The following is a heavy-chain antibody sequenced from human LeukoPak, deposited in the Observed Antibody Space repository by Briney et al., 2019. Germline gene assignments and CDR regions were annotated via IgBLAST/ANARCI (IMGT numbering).Heavy chain of an antibody. V-gene: IGHV4-4*07. CDR1: GGFISSYY. J-gene: IGHJ5*02. Sequence: SETLSLTCTVSGGFISSYYWSWIRQPAGKGLEWIGRIYTSGTTNYNLSLKSRVTMSIDTSKNQFSLDLGSVTAADTAVYYCAREFTSWGQGTLVTVSS. CDR2: IYTSGTT. CDR3: AREFTS.